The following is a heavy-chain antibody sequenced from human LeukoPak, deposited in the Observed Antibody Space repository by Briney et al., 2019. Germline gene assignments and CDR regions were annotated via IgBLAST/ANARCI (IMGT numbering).Heavy chain of an antibody. J-gene: IGHJ4*02. CDR3: FGRSMAVAGTNLY. D-gene: IGHD6-19*01. V-gene: IGHV3-66*01. CDR2: IYSGGST. Sequence: GGSLRLSCAASGSTVSSNYMSWVRQAPGKGLEWVSVIYSGGSTYYADSVKGRFTISRDNSKNTLYLQMNSLRAEDTAVYYCFGRSMAVAGTNLYWGQGTLVTVSS. CDR1: GSTVSSNY.